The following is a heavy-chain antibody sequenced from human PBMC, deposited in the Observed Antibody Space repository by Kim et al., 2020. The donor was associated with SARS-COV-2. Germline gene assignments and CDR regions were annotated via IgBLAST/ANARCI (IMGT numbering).Heavy chain of an antibody. CDR3: AKDLGIAAAGTAGGLDY. V-gene: IGHV3-23*01. Sequence: GGSLRLSCAASGFTFSSYAMSWVRQAPGKGLEWVSAISGSGGSTYYADSVKGRFTISRDNSKNTLYLQMNSLRAEDTAVYYCAKDLGIAAAGTAGGLDYWGQGTLVTVSS. J-gene: IGHJ4*02. D-gene: IGHD6-13*01. CDR1: GFTFSSYA. CDR2: ISGSGGST.